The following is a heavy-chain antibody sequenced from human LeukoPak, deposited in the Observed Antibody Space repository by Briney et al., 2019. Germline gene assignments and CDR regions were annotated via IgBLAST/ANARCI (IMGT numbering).Heavy chain of an antibody. V-gene: IGHV3-23*01. CDR2: ISGSGGST. CDR3: AKGTYYDLWSAYCHFDY. Sequence: GGSLRLSCAASGFTFNSYAMSWVRQAPGKGLEWVSAISGSGGSTYDADSVKGRFTVSRDNSKNTLYLQMNSLRAEDTAVYYCAKGTYYDLWSAYCHFDYWGQGTLVTVSS. J-gene: IGHJ4*02. D-gene: IGHD3-3*01. CDR1: GFTFNSYA.